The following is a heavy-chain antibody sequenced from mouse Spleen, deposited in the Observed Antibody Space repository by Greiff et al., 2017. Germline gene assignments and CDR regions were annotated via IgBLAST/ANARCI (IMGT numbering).Heavy chain of an antibody. V-gene: IGHV5-6-5*01. CDR3: ARDGLFDY. CDR2: ISSGGST. J-gene: IGHJ2*01. D-gene: IGHD1-1*02. Sequence: EVMLVESGGGLVKPGGSLKLSCAASGFTFSSYAMSWVRQTPEKRLEWVASISSGGSTYYPDSVKGRFTISRDNARNILYLQMSSLRSEDTAMYYCARDGLFDYWGQGTTLTVSS. CDR1: GFTFSSYA.